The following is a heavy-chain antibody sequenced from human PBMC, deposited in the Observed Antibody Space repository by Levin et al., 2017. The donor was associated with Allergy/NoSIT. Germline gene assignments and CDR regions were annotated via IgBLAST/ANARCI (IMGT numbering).Heavy chain of an antibody. D-gene: IGHD6-19*01. CDR2: IKQDGNER. CDR1: GFTFSSNW. CDR3: TSGGWYRAYDH. J-gene: IGHJ5*02. V-gene: IGHV3-7*01. Sequence: PGGSLRLSCAASGFTFSSNWMNWVRQAPGKGLEWVASIKQDGNERHYVDSAKGRFTISRDNAKNSLYLQLNSLRAEDTAVYYCTSGGWYRAYDHWGQGTLVTVSS.